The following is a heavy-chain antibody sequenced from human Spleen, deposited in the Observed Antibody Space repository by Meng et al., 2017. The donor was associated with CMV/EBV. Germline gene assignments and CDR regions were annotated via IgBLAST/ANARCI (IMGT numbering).Heavy chain of an antibody. CDR3: AREVFGSGMDV. V-gene: IGHV3-21*01. D-gene: IGHD3-10*01. CDR2: ISSSSSHI. J-gene: IGHJ6*02. Sequence: GESLKISCAASGFTFSSYSMNWVHQAPGKGLEWVSSISSSSSHIYYADSVKGRFTISRDNAKNSLYLQMNSLRAEDTAVYYCAREVFGSGMDVWGQGTMVTVSS. CDR1: GFTFSSYS.